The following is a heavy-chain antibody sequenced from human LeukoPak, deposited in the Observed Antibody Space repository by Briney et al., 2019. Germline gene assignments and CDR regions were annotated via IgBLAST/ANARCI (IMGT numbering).Heavy chain of an antibody. J-gene: IGHJ4*02. CDR2: INHSGST. CDR3: ARVHDYVWGSFYYFDY. V-gene: IGHV4-34*01. CDR1: GGSFSGYY. Sequence: SETLSLTCAVYGGSFSGYYWSWIRQPPGKGLEGIGEINHSGSTNYNPSLKSRVTISVDTSKNQFSLKLSSVTAADTAVYYCARVHDYVWGSFYYFDYWGQGTLVTVSS. D-gene: IGHD3-16*01.